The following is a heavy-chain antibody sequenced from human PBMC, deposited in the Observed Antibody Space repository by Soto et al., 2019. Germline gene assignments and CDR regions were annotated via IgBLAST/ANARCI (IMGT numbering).Heavy chain of an antibody. J-gene: IGHJ6*02. CDR2: IYYSGST. CDR3: ARDRVVGATNYYGMDV. CDR1: GGSVSSGSYY. V-gene: IGHV4-61*01. Sequence: QVQLRESGPGLVKPSETLSLTCTVSGGSVSSGSYYWSWIRQPPGKGLEWIGYIYYSGSTNYNPSLKSRVTISVDTSKNQFSLKLSSVTAADTAVYYCARDRVVGATNYYGMDVWGQGTTVTVSS. D-gene: IGHD1-26*01.